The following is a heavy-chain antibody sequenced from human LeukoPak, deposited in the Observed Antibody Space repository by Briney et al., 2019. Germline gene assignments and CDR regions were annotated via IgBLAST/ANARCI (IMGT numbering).Heavy chain of an antibody. D-gene: IGHD5-24*01. CDR1: GFTVSSNY. CDR3: ARDRGKMAYFDY. CDR2: IYSGGST. J-gene: IGHJ4*02. Sequence: GGSLRLSCAASGFTVSSNYMSWVRQAPGKGLEWVSVIYSGGSTYYADSVKGRFTISRDNSKNTLYLQMNSLRAEDTAVYYCARDRGKMAYFDYWGQGTLVTVSS. V-gene: IGHV3-66*02.